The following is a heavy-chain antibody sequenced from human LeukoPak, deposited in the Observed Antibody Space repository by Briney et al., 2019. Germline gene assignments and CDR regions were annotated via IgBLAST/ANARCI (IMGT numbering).Heavy chain of an antibody. CDR2: IKSKTDGGTT. V-gene: IGHV3-15*01. Sequence: GGSLRLSCEVSGDTFSDYWMHWVRQAPGKGLEWVGRIKSKTDGGTTDYAAPVKGRFTISRDDSKNTLYLQMNSLKTEDTAVYYCTTDHVVVPANAFDIWGQGTMVTVSS. D-gene: IGHD2-2*01. J-gene: IGHJ3*02. CDR1: GDTFSDYW. CDR3: TTDHVVVPANAFDI.